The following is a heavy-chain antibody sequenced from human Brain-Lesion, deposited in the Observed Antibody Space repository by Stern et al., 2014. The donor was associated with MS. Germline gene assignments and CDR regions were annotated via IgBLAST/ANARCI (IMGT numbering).Heavy chain of an antibody. CDR1: GFTFSQAW. J-gene: IGHJ4*02. V-gene: IGHV3-15*01. CDR2: IKSRTDGGAA. D-gene: IGHD1-1*01. CDR3: VAGAQLWL. Sequence: EVQLVESGGGLVKSGGSLRLSCAASGFTFSQAWMGWVRQVPGKGLEWVGHIKSRTDGGAAKYAAVVKGRLTVSRDNSAKMLYLKMNSLTIEDTAVYYCVAGAQLWLWGQGTLVTVSS.